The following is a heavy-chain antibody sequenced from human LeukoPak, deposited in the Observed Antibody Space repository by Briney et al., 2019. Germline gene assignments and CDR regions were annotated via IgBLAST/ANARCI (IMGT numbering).Heavy chain of an antibody. CDR3: ARAGRDITGTSFFDY. V-gene: IGHV4-59*01. Sequence: SETLSLTCAVYGGSFSGYYWSWIRQPPGKGLEWIGYIYYSGSTNYNPSLKSRVTISVDTSKNQFSLKLSSVTAADTAVYYCARAGRDITGTSFFDYWGQGTLVTVSS. CDR2: IYYSGST. J-gene: IGHJ4*02. D-gene: IGHD1-7*01. CDR1: GGSFSGYY.